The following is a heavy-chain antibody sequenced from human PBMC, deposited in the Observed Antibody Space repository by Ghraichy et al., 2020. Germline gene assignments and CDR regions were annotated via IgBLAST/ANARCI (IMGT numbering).Heavy chain of an antibody. CDR3: ARDDTYGDYGLGI. CDR2: INPNSGGT. J-gene: IGHJ3*02. CDR1: GYTFTGYY. V-gene: IGHV1-2*02. Sequence: ASVKVSCKASGYTFTGYYMHWVRQAPGQGLEWMGWINPNSGGTNYAQKFQGRVTMTRDTSISTAYMELSRLRSDDTAVYYCARDDTYGDYGLGIWGQGTMVTVSS. D-gene: IGHD4-17*01.